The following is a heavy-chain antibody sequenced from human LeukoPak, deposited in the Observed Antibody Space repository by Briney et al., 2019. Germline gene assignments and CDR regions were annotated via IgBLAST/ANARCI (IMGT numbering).Heavy chain of an antibody. Sequence: SETLSLTCTVSGGSISSSSYYWGWIRQPPGKGLEWIGSIYYSGSTYYNPSLKSRVTISVDTSKNQFSLKLTSVTAADTAVYFCARRTSGWHDAFDIWGQGTMVTVSS. CDR1: GGSISSSSYY. V-gene: IGHV4-39*07. CDR2: IYYSGST. J-gene: IGHJ3*02. D-gene: IGHD6-19*01. CDR3: ARRTSGWHDAFDI.